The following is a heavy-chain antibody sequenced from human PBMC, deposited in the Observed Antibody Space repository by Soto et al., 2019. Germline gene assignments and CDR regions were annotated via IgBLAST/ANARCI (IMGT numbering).Heavy chain of an antibody. CDR2: INQDGSAK. V-gene: IGHV3-7*05. J-gene: IGHJ4*02. Sequence: EVQLVESGGGLVQPGGSLRLSCAASGFTFNNYYMVWVHQAPGRGLEWVANINQDGSAKYYVDSVKGRFTISRDNAKSSLYLQINSLRVEDTATYYCGRGFGGTHWGQGSLVTVSS. CDR3: GRGFGGTH. CDR1: GFTFNNYY. D-gene: IGHD2-15*01.